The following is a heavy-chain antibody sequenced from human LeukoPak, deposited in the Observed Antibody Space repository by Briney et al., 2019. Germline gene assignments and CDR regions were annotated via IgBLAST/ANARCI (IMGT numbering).Heavy chain of an antibody. D-gene: IGHD1-26*01. V-gene: IGHV3-33*08. CDR2: IWCDGSNK. Sequence: GGSLRLSCAASGFTFSSYAMSWVRQAPGKGLEWVAVIWCDGSNKYYADSVKGRFTISRDNSKNTLYLQMNSLRAEDTAIYYRARDADRHSGSFGIDYWGQGTLVTVSS. CDR1: GFTFSSYA. J-gene: IGHJ4*02. CDR3: ARDADRHSGSFGIDY.